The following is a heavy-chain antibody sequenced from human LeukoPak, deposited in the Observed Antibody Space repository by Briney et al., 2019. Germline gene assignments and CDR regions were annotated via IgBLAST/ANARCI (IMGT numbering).Heavy chain of an antibody. CDR1: GFTFSRYG. CDR2: IWHDGSNQ. J-gene: IGHJ6*03. V-gene: IGHV3-33*06. D-gene: IGHD2-8*01. Sequence: GGSLRLSCAASGFTFSRYGMYWVRQAPGKGLEWVAVIWHDGSNQDYADSVRGRFTISRDNSKNTLYLQMSSLRAEDTAVYYCVKGEKDEVYASGIKYYYMDVWGKGTTVAVSS. CDR3: VKGEKDEVYASGIKYYYMDV.